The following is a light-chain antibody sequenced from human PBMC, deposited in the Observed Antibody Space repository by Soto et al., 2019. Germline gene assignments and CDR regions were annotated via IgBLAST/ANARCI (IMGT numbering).Light chain of an antibody. CDR1: SSNIGAGYD. CDR2: GNS. CDR3: QSYDSSLSGLV. V-gene: IGLV1-40*01. Sequence: QSVLTQPPSVSGAPGQRVTISCTGSSSNIGAGYDVHWYQQLPGTAPKLLISGNSNRPSGVPDRFSGSKSGTPASLAITGLQAEDEADYYCQSYDSSLSGLVFGGGTKLTVL. J-gene: IGLJ2*01.